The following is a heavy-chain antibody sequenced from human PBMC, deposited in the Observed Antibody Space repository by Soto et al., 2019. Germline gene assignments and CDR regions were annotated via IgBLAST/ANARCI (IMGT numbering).Heavy chain of an antibody. Sequence: SETLSLTCAVYGGSFSGYYWTWIRQPPGTGLEWIGEINHSGSTNYNPSLKSRVTISVDTSKNQFSLKMTSVTAADTAVYYCARSRNRLPRGVIMSPSFYWAQGTQVTVSS. J-gene: IGHJ4*02. CDR2: INHSGST. V-gene: IGHV4-34*01. CDR1: GGSFSGYY. D-gene: IGHD3-10*01. CDR3: ARSRNRLPRGVIMSPSFY.